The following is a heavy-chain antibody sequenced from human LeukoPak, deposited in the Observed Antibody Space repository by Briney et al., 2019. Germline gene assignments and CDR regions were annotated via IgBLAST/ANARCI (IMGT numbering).Heavy chain of an antibody. J-gene: IGHJ4*02. V-gene: IGHV5-51*01. CDR1: GYSFTTNW. D-gene: IGHD5-18*01. Sequence: VESLLISCKGSGYSFTTNWIGWVRQMPGKGLEWMGIIYPGDSETRYSPSFQGQVTISADKSISTDYLQWSSLKASDTAIYYCVRSRGYSYGYSYYFDYWGQGNLVTIFS. CDR2: IYPGDSET. CDR3: VRSRGYSYGYSYYFDY.